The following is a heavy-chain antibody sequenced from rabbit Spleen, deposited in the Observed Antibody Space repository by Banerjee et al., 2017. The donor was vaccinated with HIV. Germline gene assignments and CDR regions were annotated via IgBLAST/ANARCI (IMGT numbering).Heavy chain of an antibody. J-gene: IGHJ4*01. Sequence: QEQLEESGGDLVKPEGSLTLTCTASGFSFSSGYWICWVRQAPGKGLEWIACIYVDSGNSYYASWAKGRFTLSKTSSTTVTLQMTSLTAADTATYFCARDEGYSYTFATGDFDLWGPGTLVTVS. CDR2: IYVDSGNS. CDR3: ARDEGYSYTFATGDFDL. V-gene: IGHV1S45*01. D-gene: IGHD6-1*01. CDR1: GFSFSSGYW.